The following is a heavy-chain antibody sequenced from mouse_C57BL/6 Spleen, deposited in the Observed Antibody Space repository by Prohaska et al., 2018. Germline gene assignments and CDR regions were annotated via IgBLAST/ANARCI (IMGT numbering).Heavy chain of an antibody. CDR3: ARVGYYGSSPYWYFDV. Sequence: HGKSLEWIGYINPNNGGTSYNQKFKGKATLTVNKSSSTAYMELRSLTSEDSAVYYCARVGYYGSSPYWYFDVWGTGTTVTVSS. D-gene: IGHD1-1*01. J-gene: IGHJ1*03. CDR2: INPNNGGT. V-gene: IGHV1-22*01.